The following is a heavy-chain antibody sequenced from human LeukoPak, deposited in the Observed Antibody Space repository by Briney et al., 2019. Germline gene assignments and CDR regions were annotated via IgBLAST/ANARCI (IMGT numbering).Heavy chain of an antibody. CDR3: AKENPVGGTNYFDY. CDR1: GFTLSSYS. D-gene: IGHD1-26*01. CDR2: ITWSGSTI. J-gene: IGHJ4*02. V-gene: IGHV3-48*02. Sequence: GGSLRLSCAASGFTLSSYSMNWVRQAPGKGLEWISHITWSGSTIFYADSVKGRFTISRDSAKNSLYLQMSSLRDEDTAVYYCAKENPVGGTNYFDYWGQGTLVTVSP.